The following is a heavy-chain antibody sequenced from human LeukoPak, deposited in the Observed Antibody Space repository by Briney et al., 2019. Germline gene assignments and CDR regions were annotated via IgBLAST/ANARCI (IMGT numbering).Heavy chain of an antibody. V-gene: IGHV4-38-2*01. CDR3: ARGPGYYGSGSYYRQWYFDL. D-gene: IGHD3-10*01. J-gene: IGHJ2*01. CDR1: GYSISSGYY. Sequence: SETLSLTCAVSGYSISSGYYWGWIRQPPGKGLELIGSIYHSGSTYYNPSLKSRVTISVDTSKNQFSLKLTSVTAADTAVYYCARGPGYYGSGSYYRQWYFDLWGRGTLVTVSS. CDR2: IYHSGST.